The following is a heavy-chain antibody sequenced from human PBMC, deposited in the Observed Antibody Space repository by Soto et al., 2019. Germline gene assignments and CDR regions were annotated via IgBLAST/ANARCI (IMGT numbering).Heavy chain of an antibody. CDR2: IWYDGTVK. CDR1: TSTFKNHG. J-gene: IGHJ4*02. D-gene: IGHD3-10*01. V-gene: IGHV3-33*01. CDR3: ARDPTSYGSVVDFDY. Sequence: QVGLVESGGGVVQPGTSLRLSCVASTSTFKNHGMHWVRQAPGKGLEWVAVIWYDGTVKYNEASVKGRFTISRDNSKNTLYLQMSSLRAEDTAVYYCARDPTSYGSVVDFDYWGQGTLVTVSS.